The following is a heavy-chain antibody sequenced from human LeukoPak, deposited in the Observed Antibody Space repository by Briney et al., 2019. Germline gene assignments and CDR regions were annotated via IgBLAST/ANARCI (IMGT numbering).Heavy chain of an antibody. Sequence: PSETLSLTCAVSGDSIGSNKWRTWVRQPPGKGLEWIGYIYYSGSTNYNPSLKSRVTISVDTSKNQFSLKLSSVTAADTAVYYCARGGDFDYWGQGTLVTVSS. CDR3: ARGGDFDY. J-gene: IGHJ4*02. V-gene: IGHV4-4*02. D-gene: IGHD5-12*01. CDR2: IYYSGST. CDR1: GDSIGSNK.